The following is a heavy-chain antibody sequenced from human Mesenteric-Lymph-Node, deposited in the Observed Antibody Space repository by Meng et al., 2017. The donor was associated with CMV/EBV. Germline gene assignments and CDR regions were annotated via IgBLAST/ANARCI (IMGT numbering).Heavy chain of an antibody. V-gene: IGHV4-59*11. CDR3: AKGGPSSLPFAY. CDR1: GGSISNHY. Sequence: SETLSLTCTVSGGSISNHYRSWIRQPPGKGLEWIGFIYYSGTTNYNPSLKSRVTISVDTSKNQFSLRLTSVTAADAAVYYCAKGGPSSLPFAYWGQGTLVTVSS. J-gene: IGHJ4*02. CDR2: IYYSGTT.